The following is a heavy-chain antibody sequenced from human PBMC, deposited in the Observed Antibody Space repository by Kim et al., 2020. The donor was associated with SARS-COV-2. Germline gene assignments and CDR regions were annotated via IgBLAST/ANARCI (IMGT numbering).Heavy chain of an antibody. Sequence: GGSLRLSCAASGFTFRNYGMHWVRQAPGKELELVAVISSDGSDKYYAESVKGRFTISRDNSKNTLYLQMNSLRAEDTAMYYCAKESTNYDFWSGSRGDA. CDR1: GFTFRNYG. J-gene: IGHJ3*01. CDR2: ISSDGSDK. CDR3: AKESTNYDFWSGSRGDA. V-gene: IGHV3-30*18. D-gene: IGHD3-3*01.